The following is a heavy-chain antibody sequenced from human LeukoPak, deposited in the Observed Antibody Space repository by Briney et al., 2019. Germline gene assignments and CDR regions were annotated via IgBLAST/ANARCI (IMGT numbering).Heavy chain of an antibody. J-gene: IGHJ4*02. CDR2: ISGSGAST. Sequence: GGSLRLSCAASGFTFSNYAMSWVRQVPGKGLEWVSAISGSGASTYYADSVKGRFTISRDNSKNTLYLQMNSLRAEDTAVYYCATHGKWLEYYFDYWGQGTLVTVSS. V-gene: IGHV3-23*01. D-gene: IGHD6-19*01. CDR1: GFTFSNYA. CDR3: ATHGKWLEYYFDY.